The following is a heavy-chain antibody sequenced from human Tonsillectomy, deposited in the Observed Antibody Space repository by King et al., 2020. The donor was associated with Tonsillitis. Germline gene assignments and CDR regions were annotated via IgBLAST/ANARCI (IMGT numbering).Heavy chain of an antibody. J-gene: IGHJ3*02. CDR3: ARSLPFDAFDI. CDR2: ITPFNGKT. V-gene: IGHV1-45*02. CDR1: GYTFTYRY. Sequence: QLVQSGAEVKKTGSSVKVSCKASGYTFTYRYLHWVRQAPGQALEWMGWITPFNGKTNYAQKFQDRVTITRDRSMSTAYMELSSLRSEDTAMYYCARSLPFDAFDIWGQGTMVTVSS.